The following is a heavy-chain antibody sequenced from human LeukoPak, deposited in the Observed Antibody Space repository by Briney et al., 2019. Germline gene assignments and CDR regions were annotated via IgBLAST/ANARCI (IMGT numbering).Heavy chain of an antibody. J-gene: IGHJ3*02. V-gene: IGHV3-21*01. CDR2: ISSSSSYI. Sequence: GGSLRLSCAASGFTFSSYSMNWVRQAPGKGLEWVSSISSSSSYIYYADSVKGRFTISRDNAKNSLYLQMNSLRAEDTAVYYCARDTNWKDAFDIWGQGTMVTVSS. D-gene: IGHD1-1*01. CDR1: GFTFSSYS. CDR3: ARDTNWKDAFDI.